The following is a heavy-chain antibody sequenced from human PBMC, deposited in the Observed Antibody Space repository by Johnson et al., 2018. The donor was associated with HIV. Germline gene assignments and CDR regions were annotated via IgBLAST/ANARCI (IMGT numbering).Heavy chain of an antibody. CDR3: APSGAGRYCSGGSCYDDAFDI. V-gene: IGHV3-23*04. Sequence: EVQLVESGGGLVQPGGSLRLSCAASGFTFSSYAMGWVRQAPGKGLEWVSAISGSGGSTYYADSVKGRFTISRDNSKNTLYLQMNSLRAEDTAVYYCAPSGAGRYCSGGSCYDDAFDIWGQGTMVTVSS. J-gene: IGHJ3*02. D-gene: IGHD2-15*01. CDR1: GFTFSSYA. CDR2: ISGSGGST.